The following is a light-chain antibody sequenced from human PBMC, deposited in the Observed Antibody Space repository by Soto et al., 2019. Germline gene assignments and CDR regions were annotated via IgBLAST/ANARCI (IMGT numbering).Light chain of an antibody. V-gene: IGKV2-30*01. CDR1: QSLVYSDGNIY. Sequence: DVVVTQCPLSLPVTLGQPSAISCSSSQSLVYSDGNIYLSWFHQRPGQSRRRLNYHDFNREAGGPGRFGGRGSGTEFTLSIRPVAAEYVGVYYCMQDTHWPTFGQGTKVEIK. CDR3: MQDTHWPT. J-gene: IGKJ1*01. CDR2: HDF.